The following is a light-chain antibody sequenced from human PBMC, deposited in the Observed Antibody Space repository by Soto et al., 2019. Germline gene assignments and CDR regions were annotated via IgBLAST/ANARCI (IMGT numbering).Light chain of an antibody. Sequence: SGSGAPLGARRIFNTRTSSDVGGYNYVSWYQQHPGKAPKLMIYDVSNRPSGVSNRFSGSKSGNTASLTISGLQAEDEADYYCSSYTSSSTRVFGPGTKVTVL. V-gene: IGLV2-14*04. CDR2: DVS. J-gene: IGLJ1*01. CDR3: SSYTSSSTRV. CDR1: SSDVGGYNY.